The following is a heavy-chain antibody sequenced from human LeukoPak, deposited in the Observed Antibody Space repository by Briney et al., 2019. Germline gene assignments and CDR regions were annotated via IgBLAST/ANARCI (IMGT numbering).Heavy chain of an antibody. D-gene: IGHD3-3*01. V-gene: IGHV3-30-3*01. J-gene: IGHJ4*02. CDR1: GFTFSSYA. Sequence: PGRSLRLSCAASGFTFSSYAMHWVRQAPGKGLEWVAAITYDGSSVHYADSVKGRFIISRDNSKNTLYLEMNSLRPEDTAIYYCAREKRSGYYPGYWGQGTLVTVSS. CDR2: ITYDGSSV. CDR3: AREKRSGYYPGY.